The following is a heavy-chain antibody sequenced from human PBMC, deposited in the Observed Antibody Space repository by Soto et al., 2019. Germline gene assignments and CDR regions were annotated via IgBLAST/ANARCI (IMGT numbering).Heavy chain of an antibody. Sequence: GGSLRLSCAASGFTVSSNYMSWVRQAPGKGLEWVSVIYSGGSTYYADSVKGRFTISRDNSKNTLYLQMNSLRAEDTAVYYCTIWSGYYGVFDYWGQGTLVTVSS. CDR3: TIWSGYYGVFDY. V-gene: IGHV3-66*01. D-gene: IGHD3-3*01. CDR2: IYSGGST. CDR1: GFTVSSNY. J-gene: IGHJ4*02.